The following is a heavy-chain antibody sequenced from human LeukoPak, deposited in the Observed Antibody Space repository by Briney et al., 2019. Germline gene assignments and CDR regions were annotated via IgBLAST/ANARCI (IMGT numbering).Heavy chain of an antibody. V-gene: IGHV3-30-3*01. CDR3: AREGLQWLVQYYFDY. CDR1: GFTFSSYA. D-gene: IGHD6-19*01. CDR2: ISYDGSNK. J-gene: IGHJ4*02. Sequence: GGSLRLSCAASGFTFSSYAMHWVRQAPGKGLEWVAVISYDGSNKYYADSVKGRFTISRDNSKNTLYLQMSSLRAEDTAVYYCAREGLQWLVQYYFDYWGQGTVVTVSS.